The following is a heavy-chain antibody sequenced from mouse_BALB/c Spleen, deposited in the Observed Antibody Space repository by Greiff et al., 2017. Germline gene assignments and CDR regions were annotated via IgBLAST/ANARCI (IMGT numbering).Heavy chain of an antibody. J-gene: IGHJ4*01. V-gene: IGHV5-15*02. CDR3: ARDSARGAMDY. CDR1: GFTFSDYG. Sequence: VQLKESGGGLVQPGGSRKLSCAASGFTFSDYGMAWVRQAPGKGPEWVAFISNLAYSIYYADTVTGRFTISRENAKNTLYLEMSSLRSEDTAMYYCARDSARGAMDYWGQGTSVTVSS. CDR2: ISNLAYSI.